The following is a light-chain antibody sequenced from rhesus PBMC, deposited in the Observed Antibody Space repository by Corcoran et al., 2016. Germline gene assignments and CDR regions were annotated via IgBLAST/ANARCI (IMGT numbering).Light chain of an antibody. J-gene: IGKJ1*01. CDR2: NAN. V-gene: IGKV1-32*01. CDR1: QGIRSS. CDR3: QQYNSLVRT. Sequence: IQMTQSPSSPSASVGNRVTITCRASQGIRSSLTWYQQKPGKAPMLLTFNANRLESGVPSRFSGRGSGTEFNLTISSRQPDDVATYYCQQYNSLVRTFGQGTKVEIK.